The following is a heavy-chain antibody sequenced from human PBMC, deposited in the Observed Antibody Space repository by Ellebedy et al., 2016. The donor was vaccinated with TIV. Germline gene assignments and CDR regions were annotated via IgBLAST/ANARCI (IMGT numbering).Heavy chain of an antibody. CDR3: ARAGSSGWEAYFDL. Sequence: PGGSLRLSCAASGFTFSRCWMSWVRQAPGKGLEWVANINEDGSEKNYVDSVKGRFTISRDNAKNSLYLQMNSLRAEDTAVYYCARAGSSGWEAYFDLWGRGTLVTVSS. CDR2: INEDGSEK. V-gene: IGHV3-7*01. J-gene: IGHJ2*01. CDR1: GFTFSRCW. D-gene: IGHD6-19*01.